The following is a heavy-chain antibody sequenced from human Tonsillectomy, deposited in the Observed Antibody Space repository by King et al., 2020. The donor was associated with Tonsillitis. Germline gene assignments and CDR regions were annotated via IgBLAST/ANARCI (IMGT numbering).Heavy chain of an antibody. CDR3: ARARYCSSTSCRHFDY. V-gene: IGHV5-51*01. J-gene: IGHJ4*02. CDR1: GYSFTSYW. CDR2: IYPGDSDT. D-gene: IGHD2-2*01. Sequence: VQLVESGAEVKKPGESLKISCKGSGYSFTSYWIGWVRQMPGKGLEWMGIIYPGDSDTRYSPSFQGQVTISADKSISTAYLQWRSLKASDTAMYYCARARYCSSTSCRHFDYWGQGTLVTVSS.